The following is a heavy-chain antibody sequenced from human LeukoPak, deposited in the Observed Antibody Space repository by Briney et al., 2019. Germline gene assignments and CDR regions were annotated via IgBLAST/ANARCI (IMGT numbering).Heavy chain of an antibody. J-gene: IGHJ4*02. D-gene: IGHD5-18*01. CDR3: ARGGYSYGYDY. CDR2: INHSGST. CDR1: GGSFSGYY. Sequence: SSETLSLTCAVYGGSFSGYYWSWIRQPPGKGLEWIGEINHSGSTNYNPSLKSRVTISVDTSKNQFSLELSSVTAADTAVYYCARGGYSYGYDYWGQGTLVTVSS. V-gene: IGHV4-34*01.